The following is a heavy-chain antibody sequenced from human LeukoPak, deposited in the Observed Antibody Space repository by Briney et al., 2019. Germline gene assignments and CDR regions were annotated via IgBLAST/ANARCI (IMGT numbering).Heavy chain of an antibody. V-gene: IGHV3-7*01. Sequence: PGGSLRLACAASGFTFSNYWMSWVRQAPGKGLEWVADIKRDESEQHYVDSVKGRFTISRDNAKNSLYPQMNSLRAEDTAVYYCALNMVGGQIFDFWGQGTLVTVSS. CDR3: ALNMVGGQIFDF. CDR2: IKRDESEQ. CDR1: GFTFSNYW. J-gene: IGHJ4*02. D-gene: IGHD3-10*01.